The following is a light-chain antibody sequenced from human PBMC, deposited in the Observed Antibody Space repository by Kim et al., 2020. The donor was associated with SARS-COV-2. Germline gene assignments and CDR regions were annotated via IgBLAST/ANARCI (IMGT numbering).Light chain of an antibody. Sequence: QSVLTQPPSASGTPGQRVTISCSGSSSNIGSNYVYWYQQLPGTAPKLLIYRNNQRPSGVPDRFSGSKSGLSASLAISGLRSEDEADYYCAAWDDSLSGVVFGGGTQLTVL. J-gene: IGLJ2*01. CDR1: SSNIGSNY. CDR3: AAWDDSLSGVV. V-gene: IGLV1-47*01. CDR2: RNN.